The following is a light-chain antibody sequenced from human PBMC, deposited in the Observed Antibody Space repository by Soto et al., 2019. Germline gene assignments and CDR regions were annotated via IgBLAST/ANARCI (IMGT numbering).Light chain of an antibody. Sequence: EIVMTQSPATLSVSPGERATLSCRASQGVSSNLAWYQQKPGQAPRLLIYGASTRATGIPARFSGSGSGTEFTLTISSLQSEDFAVYYCQHYNNWPPWTFGQGTNVDIK. CDR1: QGVSSN. CDR2: GAS. CDR3: QHYNNWPPWT. V-gene: IGKV3-15*01. J-gene: IGKJ1*01.